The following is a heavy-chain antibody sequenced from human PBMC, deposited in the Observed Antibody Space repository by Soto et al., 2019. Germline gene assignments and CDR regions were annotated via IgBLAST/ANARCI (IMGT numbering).Heavy chain of an antibody. CDR1: GGSMRSYY. CDR2: VFYSGNT. Sequence: NPSETLSLTCNVSGGSMRSYYWTWMRQSPGKGLEWLGNVFYSGNTNLNPSLRDRLSISVDTSKNKFSLMLNSVTAADTAVYYCARDLICCGMDVWGQGTMVTVSS. D-gene: IGHD2-8*01. V-gene: IGHV4-59*01. CDR3: ARDLICCGMDV. J-gene: IGHJ6*02.